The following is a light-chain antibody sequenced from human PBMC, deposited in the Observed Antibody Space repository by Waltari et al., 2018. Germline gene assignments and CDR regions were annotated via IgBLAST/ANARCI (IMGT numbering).Light chain of an antibody. CDR2: DVS. V-gene: IGLV2-14*03. J-gene: IGLJ2*01. CDR3: SSYISSSTLEL. CDR1: SSDVGGYNY. Sequence: QSALTQPASVSGSPGQSITISCTGTSSDVGGYNYVSWYQQHPGKAPKLMIYDVSNRPSGCSTRFSGSKSGNTASLTISGLQAEDEADYYCSSYISSSTLELFGGGTSLTVL.